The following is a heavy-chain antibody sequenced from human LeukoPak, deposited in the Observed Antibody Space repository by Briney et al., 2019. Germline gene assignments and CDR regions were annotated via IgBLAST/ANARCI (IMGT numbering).Heavy chain of an antibody. CDR1: GGSLSGYY. Sequence: SETLSLTCAVYGGSLSGYYWSWIRQPPGKGLEWIGEINHSGSTNYNPSLKSRVTISVDTSKNQFSLKLSSVTAADTAVYYCARGPRGVMALDYWGQGTLVTVSS. CDR2: INHSGST. D-gene: IGHD3-10*01. J-gene: IGHJ4*02. CDR3: ARGPRGVMALDY. V-gene: IGHV4-34*01.